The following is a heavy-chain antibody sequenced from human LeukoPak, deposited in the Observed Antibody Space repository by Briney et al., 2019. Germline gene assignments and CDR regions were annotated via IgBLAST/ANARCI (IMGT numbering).Heavy chain of an antibody. D-gene: IGHD3-3*01. V-gene: IGHV1-69*05. CDR1: GGTFSSYA. Sequence: SVKVSCKASGGTFSSYAISWVRQAPGQGLEWMGRIIPIFGTANYAQKFQGRVTITTDESTSTAYMELSSLRSEDTAVYYCARIRASDFWSGYADYWGQGTLVPVSS. CDR2: IIPIFGTA. J-gene: IGHJ4*02. CDR3: ARIRASDFWSGYADY.